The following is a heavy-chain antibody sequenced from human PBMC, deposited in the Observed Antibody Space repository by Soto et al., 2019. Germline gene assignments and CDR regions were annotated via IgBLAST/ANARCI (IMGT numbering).Heavy chain of an antibody. CDR2: ISSSSSYI. J-gene: IGHJ6*02. CDR3: ARGRSIGVIIHYYYYGMDV. D-gene: IGHD3-3*01. CDR1: GFTFSSYS. Sequence: GGSLRLSCAASGFTFSSYSMNWVRQAPGKGLEWVSSISSSSSYIYYADSVKGRFTISRDNAKNSLYLQMNSLRAEDTAVYYCARGRSIGVIIHYYYYGMDVWGQGTTVTVSS. V-gene: IGHV3-21*01.